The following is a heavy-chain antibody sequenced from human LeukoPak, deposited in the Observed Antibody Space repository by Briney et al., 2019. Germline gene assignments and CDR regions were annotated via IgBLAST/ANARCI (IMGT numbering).Heavy chain of an antibody. CDR3: VRLWDSCFEY. CDR2: IYPIDSDS. CDR1: GYSFTNYW. J-gene: IGHJ4*02. Sequence: NAGESLQISCKGSGYSFTNYWIGWVRQMPGKGLEWMGVIYPIDSDSKYSPSFQGQVTISADKSINTAYLQWSSLRASDTGIYYCVRLWDSCFEYWGQGTLVTVSS. D-gene: IGHD3-16*01. V-gene: IGHV5-51*01.